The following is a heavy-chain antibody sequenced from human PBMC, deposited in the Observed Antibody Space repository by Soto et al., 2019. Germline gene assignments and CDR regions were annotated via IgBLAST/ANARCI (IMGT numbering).Heavy chain of an antibody. CDR1: GGSISSYY. J-gene: IGHJ6*02. CDR3: ARGERLRLNTYGMDV. CDR2: IYYSGST. D-gene: IGHD1-1*01. V-gene: IGHV4-59*01. Sequence: TSETLSLTCTVSGGSISSYYWSWIRQPPGKGLEWIGYIYYSGSTNYNPSLKSRVTISVDTSKNQFSLKLSSVTAADTAVYYCARGERLRLNTYGMDVWGQGTTVTVSS.